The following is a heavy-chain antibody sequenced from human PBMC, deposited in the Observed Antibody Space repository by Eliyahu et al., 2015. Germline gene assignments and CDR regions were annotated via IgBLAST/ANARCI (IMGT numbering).Heavy chain of an antibody. D-gene: IGHD2-2*01. CDR2: IIPLFGTA. J-gene: IGHJ4*02. V-gene: IGHV1-69*01. Sequence: VKKPGSSVKVSCKASGGAFSRNAISWVRQAPGQGLEWVGGIIPLFGTANYVQKFQGRVTITADESTSTVYMDLSSLRSEDTAVYYCARGGEEHQLQSRPFDYWGQGTPVTVSS. CDR1: GGAFSRNA. CDR3: ARGGEEHQLQSRPFDY.